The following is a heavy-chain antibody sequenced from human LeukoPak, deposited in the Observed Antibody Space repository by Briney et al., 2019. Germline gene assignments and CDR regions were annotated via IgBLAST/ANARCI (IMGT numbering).Heavy chain of an antibody. V-gene: IGHV3-11*04. CDR2: ISSSGSTI. D-gene: IGHD2-2*01. CDR1: GFTFSDYY. CDR3: ASGFAVPAPTIPY. Sequence: KPGGSLRLSCAASGFTFSDYYMSWIRQAPGKWLEWVSYISSSGSTIYYADSVTGRFTISSDNAKNSLYLQMTILRAEDTAVYYCASGFAVPAPTIPYWGQGTLVTVSS. J-gene: IGHJ4*02.